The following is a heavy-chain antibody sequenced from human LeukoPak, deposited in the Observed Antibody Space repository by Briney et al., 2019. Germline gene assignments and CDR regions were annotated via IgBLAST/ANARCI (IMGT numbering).Heavy chain of an antibody. Sequence: GESLRLSCTGSGFMFNAYWMTWVRKARRRGLEGVGNIRQDGGEIFYVDSVRGRFTISRDNAKNSLYLHLNSLRAEDTAVYYCARTKTEWILDFWGRGTLVTVSS. CDR1: GFMFNAYW. J-gene: IGHJ2*01. CDR2: IRQDGGEI. V-gene: IGHV3-7*01. CDR3: ARTKTEWILDF. D-gene: IGHD3-3*01.